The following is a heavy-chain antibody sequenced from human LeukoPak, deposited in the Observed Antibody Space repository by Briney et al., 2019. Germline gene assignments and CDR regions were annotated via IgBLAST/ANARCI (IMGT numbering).Heavy chain of an antibody. V-gene: IGHV1-69*05. CDR1: GGTFSSYA. D-gene: IGHD3-22*01. CDR3: AREFCTRDSSGYYWTSDY. J-gene: IGHJ4*02. CDR2: IIPIFGTA. Sequence: SVKVSCKASGGTFSSYAISWVRQAPGQGLEWMGRIIPIFGTANYAQKFQGRVTITTDESTSTAYMELGSLRSQDTAVYYCAREFCTRDSSGYYWTSDYWGQGTLVTVSS.